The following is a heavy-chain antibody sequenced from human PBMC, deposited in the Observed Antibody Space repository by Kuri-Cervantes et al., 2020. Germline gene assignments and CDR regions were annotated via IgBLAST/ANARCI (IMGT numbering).Heavy chain of an antibody. CDR1: GFTVSSNY. V-gene: IGHV3-21*01. CDR3: ARWRSNRRDGLDY. Sequence: GESLKISCAASGFTVSSNYMNWVRQAPGKGLEWVSSISSSSSYIYYADSVKGRFTISRDNAKNSLYLQMNSLRAEDTAVYYCARWRSNRRDGLDYWGQGTLVTVSS. J-gene: IGHJ4*02. D-gene: IGHD5-24*01. CDR2: ISSSSSYI.